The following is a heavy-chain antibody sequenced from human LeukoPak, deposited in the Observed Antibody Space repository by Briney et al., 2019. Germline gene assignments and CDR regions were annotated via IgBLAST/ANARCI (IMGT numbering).Heavy chain of an antibody. V-gene: IGHV4-59*01. Sequence: SETLSLTCTVSGGSISSYYWSWIRQPPGKGLEWIGYIYHSGSTNYNPSLKSRVTVSVDTSKNQFSLKLSSVTAADTAVYYCARVTYSGGWTNIDCWGQGTLVTVSS. J-gene: IGHJ4*02. CDR1: GGSISSYY. D-gene: IGHD6-19*01. CDR2: IYHSGST. CDR3: ARVTYSGGWTNIDC.